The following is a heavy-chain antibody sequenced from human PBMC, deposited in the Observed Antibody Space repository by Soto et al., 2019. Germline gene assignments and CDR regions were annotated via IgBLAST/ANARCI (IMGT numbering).Heavy chain of an antibody. J-gene: IGHJ6*02. CDR2: MYYSGST. CDR1: GDFIISSNYY. D-gene: IGHD1-26*01. Sequence: SETLSVTCTVSGDFIISSNYYWGWIRQAPGKGLEWIGNMYYSGSTYYNLSLKSRVTMSVDTSKNQFSLKISSVTAADAPVYYCAAVGRKVYGMDVWGQGTTVTASS. CDR3: AAVGRKVYGMDV. V-gene: IGHV4-39*01.